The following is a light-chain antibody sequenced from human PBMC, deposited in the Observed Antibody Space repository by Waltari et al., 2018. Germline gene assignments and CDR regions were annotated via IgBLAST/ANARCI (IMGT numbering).Light chain of an antibody. V-gene: IGKV1-5*03. Sequence: GDRVTIPGRASPGVSRLLAWYQQKPGKAPKLLIYQASNLQRWVPARFSGTGSGTEFTLTIRSLQPDDFATYYCQHSNSYPVTFGGGTKVEIK. CDR2: QAS. CDR1: PGVSRL. CDR3: QHSNSYPVT. J-gene: IGKJ4*01.